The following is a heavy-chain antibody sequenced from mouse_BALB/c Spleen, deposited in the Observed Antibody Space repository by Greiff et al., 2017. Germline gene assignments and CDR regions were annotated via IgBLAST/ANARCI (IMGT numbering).Heavy chain of an antibody. CDR1: GFAFSSYD. J-gene: IGHJ2*01. CDR2: ISSGGGST. D-gene: IGHD1-1*01. V-gene: IGHV5-12-1*01. Sequence: EVNVVESGGGLVKPGGSLKLSCAASGFAFSSYDMSWVRQTPEKRLEWVAYISSGGGSTYYPDTVKGRFTISRDNAKNTLYLQMSSLKSEDTAMYYCARHDYYGSSYDYWGQGTTLTVSS. CDR3: ARHDYYGSSYDY.